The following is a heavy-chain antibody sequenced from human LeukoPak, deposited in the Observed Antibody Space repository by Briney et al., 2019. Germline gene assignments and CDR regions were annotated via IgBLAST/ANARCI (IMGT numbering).Heavy chain of an antibody. Sequence: GGSLRLSCAASGFTFDDYDMSWIRQAPGKGLEWVSYISSSSSHTNYADSVKGRFTISRDNAENSLFLQINNLRAEDTAVYYCTTGRYYFDYWGQGTLVTVSS. CDR3: TTGRYYFDY. CDR1: GFTFDDYD. V-gene: IGHV3-11*05. J-gene: IGHJ4*02. CDR2: ISSSSSHT.